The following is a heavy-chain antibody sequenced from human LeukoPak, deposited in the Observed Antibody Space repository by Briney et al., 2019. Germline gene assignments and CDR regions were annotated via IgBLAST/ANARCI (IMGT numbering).Heavy chain of an antibody. J-gene: IGHJ4*02. CDR3: ARVGSSGWHEDY. V-gene: IGHV4-34*01. CDR1: GGSFSGYY. D-gene: IGHD6-19*01. CDR2: INHSGST. Sequence: SETLSLTCAVYGGSFSGYYWSWIRQPPGKGLEWIGEINHSGSTNYNPSLKSRVTISVDTSKNQFSLKLSSVTAADTAVYYCARVGSSGWHEDYWGQGTLVTVSS.